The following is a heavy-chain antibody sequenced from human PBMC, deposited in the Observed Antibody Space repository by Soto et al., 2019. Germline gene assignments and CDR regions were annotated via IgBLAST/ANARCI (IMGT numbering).Heavy chain of an antibody. Sequence: GGPLRPSCAASGFTFRDYYMSWIRQAPGKGPEWVSYISSSSSYTNYADSVKGRFTISRDNAKNSLYLQMNSLRAEDTAMYYCARQRIPYGDYDYWGQGTLVTVSS. V-gene: IGHV3-11*06. D-gene: IGHD4-17*01. CDR1: GFTFRDYY. CDR3: ARQRIPYGDYDY. CDR2: ISSSSSYT. J-gene: IGHJ4*02.